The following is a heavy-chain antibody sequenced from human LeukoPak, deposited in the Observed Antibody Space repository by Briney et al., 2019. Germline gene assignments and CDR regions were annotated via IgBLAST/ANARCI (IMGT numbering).Heavy chain of an antibody. Sequence: PGGSLRLSCAASGFSFSNYGMHWVRQAPGKGLEWVAVISYDGSNKYYADSVKGRFTIPRDNSKSTMYLQMNSLRAGDTAVYYCATSPTYYYDSSGYYPYYWGQGTLVTVSS. CDR2: ISYDGSNK. V-gene: IGHV3-30*03. CDR1: GFSFSNYG. D-gene: IGHD3-22*01. J-gene: IGHJ4*02. CDR3: ATSPTYYYDSSGYYPYY.